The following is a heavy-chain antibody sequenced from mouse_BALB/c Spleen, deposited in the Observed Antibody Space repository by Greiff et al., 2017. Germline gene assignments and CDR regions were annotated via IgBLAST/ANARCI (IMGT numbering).Heavy chain of an antibody. V-gene: IGHV3-2*02. J-gene: IGHJ3*01. D-gene: IGHD2-3*01. Sequence: EVHLVESGPGLVKPSQSLSLTCTVTGYSITSYFAWNWIRQFPGNKLEWMGYISYSGSTSYNPSLKSRISITRDTSKNQFFLQLNSVTTEDTATYYCARWDGYYPYRGQGTLVTVSA. CDR1: GYSITSYFA. CDR3: ARWDGYYPY. CDR2: ISYSGST.